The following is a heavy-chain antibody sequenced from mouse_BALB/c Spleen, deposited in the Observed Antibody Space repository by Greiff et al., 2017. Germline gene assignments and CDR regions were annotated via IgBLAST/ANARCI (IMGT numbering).Heavy chain of an antibody. CDR3: ARNFGYYYGSSYWYFDV. J-gene: IGHJ1*01. CDR2: IWSGGST. V-gene: IGHV2-2*02. CDR1: GFSLTSYG. D-gene: IGHD1-1*01. Sequence: QVQLQQSGPGLVQPSQSLSITCTVSGFSLTSYGVHWVRQSPGKGLEWLGVIWSGGSTDYNAAFISRLSISKDNSKSQVFFKMNSLQANDTAIYYCARNFGYYYGSSYWYFDVWGAGTTGTVSS.